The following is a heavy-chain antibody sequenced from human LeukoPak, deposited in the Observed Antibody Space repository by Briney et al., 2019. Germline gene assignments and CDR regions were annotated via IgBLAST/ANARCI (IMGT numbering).Heavy chain of an antibody. V-gene: IGHV1-2*02. D-gene: IGHD6-13*01. CDR3: ARAEAAAGPFDY. Sequence: ASVKVSCKASGYTFTGYYMHWVRQAPGQGLEWMGWINPNSGGTNYAQKFQGRVTMTRDTSISTAYMELSRLRSDDTAVYYCARAEAAAGPFDYWGRGTLVTVSS. CDR2: INPNSGGT. J-gene: IGHJ4*02. CDR1: GYTFTGYY.